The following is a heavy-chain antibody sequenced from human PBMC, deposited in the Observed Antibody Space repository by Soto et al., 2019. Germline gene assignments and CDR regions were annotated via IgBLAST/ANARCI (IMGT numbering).Heavy chain of an antibody. CDR1: GGPFNTFG. D-gene: IGHD2-2*01. CDR2: IIPKYGTT. CDR3: ARTRQRRPVFYVDY. J-gene: IGHJ4*02. Sequence: QVQLMQFGAEVTKPGSSVKVSCKASGGPFNTFGISWVRQAPGHGLEWMGGIIPKYGTTNYARRFQGRVTITGDESTTTAYLELSSLRHDDTAIYYCARTRQRRPVFYVDYWGQGTPISVTS. V-gene: IGHV1-69*01.